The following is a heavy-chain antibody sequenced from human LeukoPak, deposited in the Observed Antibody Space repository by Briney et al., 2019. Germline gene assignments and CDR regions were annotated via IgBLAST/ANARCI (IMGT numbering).Heavy chain of an antibody. V-gene: IGHV1-8*01. CDR3: ARGRNNWNCRDWFDP. D-gene: IGHD1-7*01. Sequence: ASVKVSCKASGYTFTRYDINWVRQATGQGLEWMGWMNPNSGNTGYAQKFQGRVTMTRNTSISTAYMELSSLRSEDTAVYYCARGRNNWNCRDWFDPWGQGTLVTVSS. J-gene: IGHJ5*02. CDR1: GYTFTRYD. CDR2: MNPNSGNT.